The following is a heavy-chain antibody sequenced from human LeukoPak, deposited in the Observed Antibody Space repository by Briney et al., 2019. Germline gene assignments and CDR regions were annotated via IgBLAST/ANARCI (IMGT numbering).Heavy chain of an antibody. D-gene: IGHD5-24*01. Sequence: SKTLSLTCTVSGGSISSHYWSWIRQPPGKGLEWIGYIYYSGSTNYNPSLKSRVTISVDTSKNQFSLKLSSVTAADTAVYYCARGGRDGYNYGGRFDYWGQGTLVTVSS. V-gene: IGHV4-59*11. CDR3: ARGGRDGYNYGGRFDY. J-gene: IGHJ4*02. CDR2: IYYSGST. CDR1: GGSISSHY.